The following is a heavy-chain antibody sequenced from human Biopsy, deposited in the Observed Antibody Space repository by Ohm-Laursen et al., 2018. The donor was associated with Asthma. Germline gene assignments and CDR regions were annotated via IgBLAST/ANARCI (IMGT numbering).Heavy chain of an antibody. J-gene: IGHJ4*02. D-gene: IGHD3-22*01. CDR1: YGSITSGGYY. Sequence: TLSLTCTVSYGSITSGGYYWIWIRQHPGKGLEWIGFIYSSGSTYYTPSLKSRVSISIDTSKSQSSLKLSSVTAADTAVYYCARAQDYYESRGYYRSFDYWGQGTLVTVSS. V-gene: IGHV4-31*03. CDR3: ARAQDYYESRGYYRSFDY. CDR2: IYSSGST.